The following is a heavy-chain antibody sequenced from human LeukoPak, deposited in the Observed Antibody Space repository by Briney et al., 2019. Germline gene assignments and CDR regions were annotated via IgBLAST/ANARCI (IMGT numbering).Heavy chain of an antibody. V-gene: IGHV4-59*01. Sequence: SETLSLTCTVSGGSISSYYWSWIRQPPGKGLEWIGYIYYSGSTNYNPSLKSRVTISVDTSKNQFSLKLSSVTAADTAVYYCAREIAIAAAGTRSYGFDPWGQGTLVTVSS. D-gene: IGHD6-13*01. CDR2: IYYSGST. J-gene: IGHJ5*02. CDR3: AREIAIAAAGTRSYGFDP. CDR1: GGSISSYY.